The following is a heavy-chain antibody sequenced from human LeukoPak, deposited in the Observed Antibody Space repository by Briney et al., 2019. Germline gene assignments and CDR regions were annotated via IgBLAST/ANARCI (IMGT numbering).Heavy chain of an antibody. CDR1: GFTFSTYW. CDR3: ARDSAGNDY. CDR2: IKQDGSEK. D-gene: IGHD6-13*01. V-gene: IGHV3-7*01. J-gene: IGHJ4*02. Sequence: PGGSLRLSCAASGFTFSTYWMSWVRQAPGKGLEWVANIKQDGSEKYYVDSVKGRFTISRDSAKNSLYLQMNSLRAEDTAMYYCARDSAGNDYWGQGTLVTASS.